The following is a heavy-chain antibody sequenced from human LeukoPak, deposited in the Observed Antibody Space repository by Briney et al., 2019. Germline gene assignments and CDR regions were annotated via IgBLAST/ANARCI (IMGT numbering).Heavy chain of an antibody. J-gene: IGHJ4*02. CDR3: ARASLRFSDYFDY. CDR2: ISSSSSYI. V-gene: IGHV3-21*01. CDR1: GFTFSGYS. D-gene: IGHD3-3*01. Sequence: GGSLRLSCAASGFTFSGYSMNWVRQAPGKGLEWVSSISSSSSYIYYADSVKGRFAISRDNAKNSLYLQMNSLRAEDTAVYYCARASLRFSDYFDYWGQGTLVTVSS.